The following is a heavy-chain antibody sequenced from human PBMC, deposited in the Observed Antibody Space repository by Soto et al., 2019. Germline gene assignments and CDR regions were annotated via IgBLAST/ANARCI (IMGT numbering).Heavy chain of an antibody. CDR3: AKAIVPFDY. CDR2: ISGSGGST. V-gene: IGHV3-23*01. Sequence: GGSLRLSCATSGFILSDCAMNWVRQAPGKGLEWVSAISGSGGSTYYADSVKGRFTISRDNSKNTLYLQMNSLRAEDTAVYYCAKAIVPFDYWGQGTLVTVSS. CDR1: GFILSDCA. D-gene: IGHD6-6*01. J-gene: IGHJ4*02.